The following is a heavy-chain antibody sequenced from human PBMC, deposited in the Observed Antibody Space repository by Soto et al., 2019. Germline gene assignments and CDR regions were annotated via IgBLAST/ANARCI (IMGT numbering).Heavy chain of an antibody. CDR3: ASAIAVAGTSIYYYGMDV. V-gene: IGHV1-18*01. Sequence: ASVKVSCKASGYTFTSYGISWVRQAPGQGLEWMGWISAYNGNTNYAQKLQGRVTITADESTSTAYMELSSLRSEDTAVYYCASAIAVAGTSIYYYGMDVWGQGTTVTVSS. CDR1: GYTFTSYG. CDR2: ISAYNGNT. J-gene: IGHJ6*02. D-gene: IGHD6-19*01.